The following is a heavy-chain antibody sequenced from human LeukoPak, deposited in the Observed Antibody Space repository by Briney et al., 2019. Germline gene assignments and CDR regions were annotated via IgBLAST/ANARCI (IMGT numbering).Heavy chain of an antibody. CDR2: IKQDGSEK. D-gene: IGHD6-13*01. Sequence: GGSLRLSCAASGFTFSSYWMSWVRQAPGKGLEWVANIKQDGSEKYYVDSVKGRFTISRDNAKNSLYLQMSSLRAEDTAVYYCARDGEAGIAAAAGPTNDAFDIWGQGTMVTVSS. CDR3: ARDGEAGIAAAAGPTNDAFDI. CDR1: GFTFSSYW. V-gene: IGHV3-7*01. J-gene: IGHJ3*02.